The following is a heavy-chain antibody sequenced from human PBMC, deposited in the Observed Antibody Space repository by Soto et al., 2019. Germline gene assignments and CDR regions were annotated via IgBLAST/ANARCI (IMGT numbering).Heavy chain of an antibody. V-gene: IGHV3-20*04. D-gene: IGHD5-12*01. Sequence: EVQLVESGGGVVRPGGSLRLSCVASGFTFDDYVMHWVRQAPGKGLEWVSGINWNGGRTGYPGSMKGRFIISRDNAKNSLYLQMNSLRAEDTALYYCARSGNIVATTNYYMDVWGNGTTVTVSS. CDR2: INWNGGRT. CDR3: ARSGNIVATTNYYMDV. CDR1: GFTFDDYV. J-gene: IGHJ6*03.